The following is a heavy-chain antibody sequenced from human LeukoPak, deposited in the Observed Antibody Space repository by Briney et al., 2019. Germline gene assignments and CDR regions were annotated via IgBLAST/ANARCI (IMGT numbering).Heavy chain of an antibody. J-gene: IGHJ4*02. D-gene: IGHD3-16*01. CDR2: INPNSGGT. V-gene: IGHV1-2*02. CDR3: ARIGANIYYFDY. CDR1: GYSFTGHF. Sequence: ASMKVSCKASGYSFTGHFMHWVRQAPGQGLEWMGWINPNSGGTNYAQKFQDRVTMTRDSSISTAYMELSSLRSDDTAVYYCARIGANIYYFDYWGQGTLVTVSS.